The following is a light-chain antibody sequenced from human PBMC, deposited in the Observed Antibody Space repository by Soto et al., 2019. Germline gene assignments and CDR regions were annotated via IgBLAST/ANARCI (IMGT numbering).Light chain of an antibody. V-gene: IGLV2-14*03. CDR3: SSYTSSAPGVL. J-gene: IGLJ2*01. CDR2: DVS. Sequence: QSALTQPASVSGSPGQSITISCSGTSSDVGGSDYVSWYQQHPGEAPKLMFYDVSYRPSGVSNRFSGSKSANTASLTISGLQAEDEADYFCSSYTSSAPGVLFGGGTKLTVL. CDR1: SSDVGGSDY.